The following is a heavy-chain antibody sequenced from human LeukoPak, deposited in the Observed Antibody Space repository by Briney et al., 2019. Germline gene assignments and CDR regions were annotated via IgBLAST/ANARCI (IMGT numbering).Heavy chain of an antibody. CDR1: GDSISTGGYY. CDR3: ARAPYYYGSGSYYPANWFDP. J-gene: IGHJ5*02. V-gene: IGHV4-31*02. D-gene: IGHD3-10*01. Sequence: SQTLSLTCTVSGDSISTGGYYWSWVRQHPGKGLEWIGYIYYSGSTYYNPSLNSRVTMSLDTSKNQFSLKLSSVTAADTAVYYCARAPYYYGSGSYYPANWFDPWGQGTLVTVSS. CDR2: IYYSGST.